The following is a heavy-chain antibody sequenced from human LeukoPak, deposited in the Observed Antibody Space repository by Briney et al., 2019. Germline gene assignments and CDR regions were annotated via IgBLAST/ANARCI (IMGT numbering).Heavy chain of an antibody. J-gene: IGHJ6*02. V-gene: IGHV4-31*11. CDR1: GGSISSGGYY. CDR3: ARDRGGRFGELLSSAYYYYGMDV. D-gene: IGHD3-10*01. CDR2: VYYSGST. Sequence: SETLSLTCAVSGGSISSGGYYWSWIRQHPGKGLEWIGYVYYSGSTYYNPSLKSRVTISVDTSKNQFSLKLSSVTAADTAVYYCARDRGGRFGELLSSAYYYYGMDVWGQGTTVTVSS.